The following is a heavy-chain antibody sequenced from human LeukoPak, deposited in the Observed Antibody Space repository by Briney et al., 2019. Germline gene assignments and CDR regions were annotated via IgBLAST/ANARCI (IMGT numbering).Heavy chain of an antibody. Sequence: GGSLRLSCAASGFTFSSYGMHWVRQAPGKGLEWVAVISYDGSNKYYADSVKGRFTISRDNSKNTLYLQMNSLRAEDTAVYYCAKDIAVAGGVFDYWGQGTLVTVSS. D-gene: IGHD6-19*01. CDR3: AKDIAVAGGVFDY. CDR1: GFTFSSYG. CDR2: ISYDGSNK. V-gene: IGHV3-30*18. J-gene: IGHJ4*02.